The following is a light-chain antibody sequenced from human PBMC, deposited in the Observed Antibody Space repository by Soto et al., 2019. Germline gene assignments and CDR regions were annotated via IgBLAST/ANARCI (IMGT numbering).Light chain of an antibody. Sequence: QAVVTQPPSVSGAPGQRVTISCTGSSSNIGAGYDVHWYQQLPGTAPTLLISANTDRPSGVPDRFSGSKSGTSASLAITGLQTEDEADYYCQSFDSSLTGGVFGGGTKLTVL. CDR1: SSNIGAGYD. CDR2: ANT. J-gene: IGLJ3*02. V-gene: IGLV1-40*01. CDR3: QSFDSSLTGGV.